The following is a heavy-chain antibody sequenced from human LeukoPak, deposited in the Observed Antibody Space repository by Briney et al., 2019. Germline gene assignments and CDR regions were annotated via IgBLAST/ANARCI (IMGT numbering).Heavy chain of an antibody. J-gene: IGHJ3*02. CDR3: AGSEWSPWAFHAFDI. CDR2: INPNGGGT. Sequence: ASVKVSCKASGYTFTGYYMHWVRQAPGQGLEWMGWINPNGGGTNYAQKLQGRVTMTRDTSTSTAYMELSRLRSDDAAVYYCAGSEWSPWAFHAFDIWGQGTMVTVSS. D-gene: IGHD3-3*01. CDR1: GYTFTGYY. V-gene: IGHV1-2*02.